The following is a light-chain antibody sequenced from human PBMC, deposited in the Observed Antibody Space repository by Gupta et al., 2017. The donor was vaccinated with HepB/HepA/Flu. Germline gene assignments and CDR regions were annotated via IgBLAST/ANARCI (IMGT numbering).Light chain of an antibody. V-gene: IGLV3-1*01. CDR2: QDS. CDR1: KLGDKY. Sequence: SYELPQPPSVSLSPGQTANITCSGDKLGDKYVSWHQQKPGQSPVLVMYQDSKRPLGIPGRFSGFNSGNTATLIIRGTQALDEADYDLQAWDSSTVVFGGGTKLTVL. J-gene: IGLJ2*01. CDR3: QAWDSSTVV.